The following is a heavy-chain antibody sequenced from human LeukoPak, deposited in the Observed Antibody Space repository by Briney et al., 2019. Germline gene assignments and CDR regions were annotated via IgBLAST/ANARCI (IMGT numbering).Heavy chain of an antibody. J-gene: IGHJ4*02. D-gene: IGHD3-16*01. CDR2: MNSGSTI. CDR3: ARLGRYADY. V-gene: IGHV3-48*01. CDR1: GFTFTSYS. Sequence: GGSLRLSCVASGFTFTSYSLNWVRQAPGKGLEWVSYMNSGSTIYYADSVKGRFTISRDNAKNSVFLQMNSLRAEDTAVYYCARLGRYADYWGRGTLVTVSS.